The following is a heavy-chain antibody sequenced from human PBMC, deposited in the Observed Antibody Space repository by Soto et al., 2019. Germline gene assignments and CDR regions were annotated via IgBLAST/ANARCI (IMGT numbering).Heavy chain of an antibody. CDR1: GFTFSSYG. CDR3: AKGSAVGADYSYGMDV. CDR2: VSGSGGSV. J-gene: IGHJ6*02. D-gene: IGHD6-13*01. Sequence: EVQLLESGGDLVQPGGSLTLSCAAAGFTFSSYGMSWVRQAPGKGLEWVSAVSGSGGSVYYADSVRGRFTISRDNSKNTLYLQVNSLRAEDTAIYYCAKGSAVGADYSYGMDVWGQGTTVTVSS. V-gene: IGHV3-23*01.